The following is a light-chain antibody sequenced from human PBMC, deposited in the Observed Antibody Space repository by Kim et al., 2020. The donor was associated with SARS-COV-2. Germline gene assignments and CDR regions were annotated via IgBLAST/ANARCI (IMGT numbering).Light chain of an antibody. CDR1: QSISDY. CDR2: ATS. J-gene: IGKJ1*01. CDR3: QQSYNLWT. Sequence: SATVGDRVTSICRASQSISDYLNWYQQKPGKAPKLLIYATSTLQSGVPSRFSGRGSGTDFTLTISRLQREDFATYYCQQSYNLWTFGQGTKVDIK. V-gene: IGKV1-39*01.